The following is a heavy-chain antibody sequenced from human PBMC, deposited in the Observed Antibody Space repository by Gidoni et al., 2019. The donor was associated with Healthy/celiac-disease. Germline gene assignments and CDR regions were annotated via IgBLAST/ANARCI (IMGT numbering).Heavy chain of an antibody. J-gene: IGHJ5*02. D-gene: IGHD6-19*01. CDR2: INPNSGGT. Sequence: QVQLVQSGAEVKKPGASVKVSCKASGYTFTGYYMQWVRQAPGQGLEWMGWINPNSGGTNYAQKFQGRVTMTRDTSISTAYMELSRLRSDDTAVYYCARVSSGWFGLLRSVGGQSDNWFDPWGQGTLVTVSS. CDR1: GYTFTGYY. V-gene: IGHV1-2*02. CDR3: ARVSSGWFGLLRSVGGQSDNWFDP.